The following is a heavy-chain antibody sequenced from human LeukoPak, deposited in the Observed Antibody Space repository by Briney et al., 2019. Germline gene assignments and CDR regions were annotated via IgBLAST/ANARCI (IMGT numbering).Heavy chain of an antibody. CDR3: ARADHGTRSDGFYTLDY. Sequence: ASVKVSCKTSGYSFTDYFMHWVRQAPGQGLECMGWMNPRSGDTNYAQKFQGRVTVTRDTSISTAYMELRRLRSDDTAVYYCARADHGTRSDGFYTLDYWGQGSLVTVSS. V-gene: IGHV1-2*02. CDR1: GYSFTDYF. D-gene: IGHD2-2*02. CDR2: MNPRSGDT. J-gene: IGHJ4*02.